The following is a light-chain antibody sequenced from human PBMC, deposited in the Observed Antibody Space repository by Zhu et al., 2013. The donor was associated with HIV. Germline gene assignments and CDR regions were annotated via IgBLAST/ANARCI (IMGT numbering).Light chain of an antibody. CDR2: AAS. Sequence: DIQMTQSPSSLSASVGDRVTITCQATHHISDSLNWYQQKPGKPPKLLVYAASTTQSGVPSRFGGRGSGTEFTLTITSLQPDDFATYYCQHVNSNAAFGPGTKVDV. CDR1: HHISDS. V-gene: IGKV1-39*01. CDR3: QHVNSNAA. J-gene: IGKJ3*01.